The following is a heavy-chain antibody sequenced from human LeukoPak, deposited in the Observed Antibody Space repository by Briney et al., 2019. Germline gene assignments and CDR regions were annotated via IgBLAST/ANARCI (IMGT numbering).Heavy chain of an antibody. CDR1: GGSISSYY. CDR2: IYYSGST. V-gene: IGHV4-59*01. Sequence: PSETLSLTCTVSGGSISSYYWSWIRQPPGKGLEWIGYIYYSGSTNYNPSLKSRVTISVDTSKNQFSLKLSSVTAADTAVYYCARANGSSGYAFDIWGQGTMVTVSS. J-gene: IGHJ3*02. CDR3: ARANGSSGYAFDI. D-gene: IGHD3-22*01.